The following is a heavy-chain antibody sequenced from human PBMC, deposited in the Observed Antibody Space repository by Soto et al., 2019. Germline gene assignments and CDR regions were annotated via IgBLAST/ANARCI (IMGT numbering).Heavy chain of an antibody. CDR1: GGSFSGYY. CDR3: ARGRRVVVAATPLPFDY. Sequence: QVQLQQWGAGLLKPSETLSLTCAVYGGSFSGYYWSWIRQPPGKGLEWIGEINHSGSTNYNPSLKSPVTISVDTSKNQFSRKLSSVTAADTAVYYCARGRRVVVAATPLPFDYWGQGTLVTVSS. V-gene: IGHV4-34*01. J-gene: IGHJ4*02. CDR2: INHSGST. D-gene: IGHD2-15*01.